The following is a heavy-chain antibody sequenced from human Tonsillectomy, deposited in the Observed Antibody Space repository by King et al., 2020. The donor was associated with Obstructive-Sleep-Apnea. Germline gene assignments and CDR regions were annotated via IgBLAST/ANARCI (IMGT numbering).Heavy chain of an antibody. CDR3: ARGVRSLRYFDWLSKGFDY. Sequence: VQLVESGGGVVQPGRSLRLSCAASGFTFSSYAMHWVRQAPVKGLEWVAVISYDGSNKYYADSGKGRFTYSRDNSKNTLYLQMNSLKAEDTAVYYCARGVRSLRYFDWLSKGFDYWGQGTLVTVSS. CDR1: GFTFSSYA. V-gene: IGHV3-30*04. CDR2: ISYDGSNK. J-gene: IGHJ4*02. D-gene: IGHD3-9*01.